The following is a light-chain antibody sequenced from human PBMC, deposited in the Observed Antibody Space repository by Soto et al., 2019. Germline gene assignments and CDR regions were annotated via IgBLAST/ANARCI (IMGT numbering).Light chain of an antibody. CDR2: NNN. CDR3: AAWDDSLIGYV. Sequence: SVLTQPPSTSGTPGQRVTISWSGSSSNIGSNTVSWCQQLPGTAPKPLIYNNNQRPSGVPDRFSGSKSGTSASLAISGLQSEDEADYYCAAWDDSLIGYVFGTGTKVTVL. CDR1: SSNIGSNT. V-gene: IGLV1-44*01. J-gene: IGLJ1*01.